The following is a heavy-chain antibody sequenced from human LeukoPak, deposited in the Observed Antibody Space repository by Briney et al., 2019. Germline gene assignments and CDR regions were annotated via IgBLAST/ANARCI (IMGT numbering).Heavy chain of an antibody. CDR2: IYTSGST. CDR3: ARWHQLLSGWFDP. D-gene: IGHD2-2*01. V-gene: IGHV4-4*07. Sequence: SETLSLTCTVSGGSISSYYWSWMRQPAGKGLEWIGRIYTSGSTKYNFSLKSRVTISVDTSKNQFSLKLSSETAADTAVYYCARWHQLLSGWFDPWGQGTLVTVSS. J-gene: IGHJ5*02. CDR1: GGSISSYY.